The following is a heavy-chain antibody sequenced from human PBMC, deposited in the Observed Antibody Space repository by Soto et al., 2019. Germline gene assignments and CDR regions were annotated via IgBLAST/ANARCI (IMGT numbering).Heavy chain of an antibody. J-gene: IGHJ5*02. D-gene: IGHD6-13*01. CDR3: ARDREKQLPQLFAP. Sequence: QVQLVQSGAEVKKPGASVKVSCKASGYTFTSYGISWVRQAPGQGLEWMGWISAYNGNTNYAQKLQGRVTMTTDTPTSTAYRELRSLRSDDTAVYYCARDREKQLPQLFAPWGQGTLVPVSS. CDR2: ISAYNGNT. CDR1: GYTFTSYG. V-gene: IGHV1-18*01.